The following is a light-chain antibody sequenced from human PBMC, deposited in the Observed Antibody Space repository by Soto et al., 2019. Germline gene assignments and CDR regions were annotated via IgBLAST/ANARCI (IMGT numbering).Light chain of an antibody. Sequence: QSVLTQPPSVSGAPGQRITISCTGSSSNIGAGYGVHWYQQLPGTSPKLLISGDNNRPSGVPDRFSGSKSGTSASLAITGLQADDEADYYCQSYDNSLSERVFGGGTKLTVL. CDR3: QSYDNSLSERV. CDR1: SSNIGAGYG. V-gene: IGLV1-40*01. J-gene: IGLJ2*01. CDR2: GDN.